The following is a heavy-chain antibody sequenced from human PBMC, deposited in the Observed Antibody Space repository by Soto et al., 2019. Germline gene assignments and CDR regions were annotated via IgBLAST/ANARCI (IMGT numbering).Heavy chain of an antibody. CDR1: GYTFTDYY. CDR2: INSISGGT. Sequence: ASVKVSCKASGYTFTDYYIHWVRQAPGQGLVWMAWINSISGGTNYAQKFQGRVTMTRDTSITTTYMELSRLTSDDTAVYYCARDSVGYCSRTRCCGQGYFDYWGQGALVTVSS. J-gene: IGHJ4*02. V-gene: IGHV1-2*02. CDR3: ARDSVGYCSRTRCCGQGYFDY. D-gene: IGHD2-2*03.